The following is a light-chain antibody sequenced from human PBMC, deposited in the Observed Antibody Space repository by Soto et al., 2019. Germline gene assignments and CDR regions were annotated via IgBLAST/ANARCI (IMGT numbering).Light chain of an antibody. Sequence: EILLTQSPGPLSLSPGDRATLSCRASQSVTSNYLAWYHQKPGQAPRLLIYGTYNRATGMPDRFSGSGSATAFMLTITSLEPQDFAVYYYQRDGASPPRTFGGGTKVEIK. CDR3: QRDGASPPRT. V-gene: IGKV3-20*01. CDR2: GTY. J-gene: IGKJ4*01. CDR1: QSVTSNY.